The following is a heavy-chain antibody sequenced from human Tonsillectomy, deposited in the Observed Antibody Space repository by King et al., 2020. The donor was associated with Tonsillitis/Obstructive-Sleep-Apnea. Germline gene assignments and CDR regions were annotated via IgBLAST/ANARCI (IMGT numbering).Heavy chain of an antibody. CDR1: GFTFSSYA. D-gene: IGHD4-23*01. CDR3: ARAADNSRYMDV. J-gene: IGHJ6*03. V-gene: IGHV3-30*04. Sequence: VQLVESGGGVVQPGRSLRLSCAASGFTFSSYAVHWVRQAPGKGLEWVAVISLDGSNKYYAGSVKGRFTISRDNSENTLYLQLNSLRIEDTAMYYCARAADNSRYMDVWGNGTTVTVSS. CDR2: ISLDGSNK.